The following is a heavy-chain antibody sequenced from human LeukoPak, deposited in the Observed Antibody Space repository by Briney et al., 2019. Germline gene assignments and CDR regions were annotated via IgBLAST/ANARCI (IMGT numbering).Heavy chain of an antibody. Sequence: GGSLRLSCAASGFTFSSYWMHWVRQAPGKGLVWVSRINSDGSSTNYADSVKGRFTISRDNSKNTLFLQMNSLRAGDTAVYYCARGTVTMVDYWGQGTLVTVSS. CDR2: INSDGSST. CDR3: ARGTVTMVDY. J-gene: IGHJ4*02. V-gene: IGHV3-74*01. D-gene: IGHD3-10*01. CDR1: GFTFSSYW.